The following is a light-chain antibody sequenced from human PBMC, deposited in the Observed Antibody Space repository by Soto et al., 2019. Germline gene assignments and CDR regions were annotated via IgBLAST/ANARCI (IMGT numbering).Light chain of an antibody. J-gene: IGKJ3*01. CDR3: QQYDNLPFT. V-gene: IGKV1-33*01. Sequence: DIQMTQSPYSLSASVGDRVTITCQASQDITNYLSWYQQKPGKAPELLIYDASNLETGVPSRFSGSGSGTDFTFTISSLQPEDTATYYCQQYDNLPFTFGPGTKVDIK. CDR2: DAS. CDR1: QDITNY.